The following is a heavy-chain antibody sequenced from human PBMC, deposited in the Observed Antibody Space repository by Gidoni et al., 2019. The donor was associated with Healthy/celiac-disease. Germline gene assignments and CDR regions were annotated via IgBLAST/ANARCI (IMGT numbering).Heavy chain of an antibody. Sequence: EVQLVASGGGLIQPGGSLRLSCAASGFTASSNYMSWVRQAPGKGLEWVSVIYSGGSTYYADSVKGRFTISRDNSKNTLYLQMNSLRAEDTAVYYCARGIPDSPLGNYYYMDVWGKGTTVTVSS. CDR2: IYSGGST. J-gene: IGHJ6*03. CDR3: ARGIPDSPLGNYYYMDV. CDR1: GFTASSNY. D-gene: IGHD3-22*01. V-gene: IGHV3-53*01.